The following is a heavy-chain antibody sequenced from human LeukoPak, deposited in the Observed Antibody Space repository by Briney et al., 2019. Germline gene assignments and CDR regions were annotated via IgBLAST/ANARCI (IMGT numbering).Heavy chain of an antibody. CDR3: ARMAPIVVVPAAQYYFDY. J-gene: IGHJ4*02. Sequence: GGSLRLSCAASGSTFSSYNINWVRQAPGKGLEWVSYISSGSGTIYYADSVKGRFTISRDNAKNSLFLQMNSLRAEDTAVYYCARMAPIVVVPAAQYYFDYWGQGTLVTVSS. D-gene: IGHD2-2*01. CDR1: GSTFSSYN. CDR2: ISSGSGTI. V-gene: IGHV3-48*01.